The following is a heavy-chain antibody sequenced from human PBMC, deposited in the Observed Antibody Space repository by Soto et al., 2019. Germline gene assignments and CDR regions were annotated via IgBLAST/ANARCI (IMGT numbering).Heavy chain of an antibody. D-gene: IGHD1-26*01. CDR1: GFSFSDYG. CDR2: ISHYETKK. CDR3: AKDWVGGSNRYQLDK. J-gene: IGHJ4*02. Sequence: DSGGGVVQPGRSLRLSCAASGFSFSDYGMHWVRQAPGKGLEWVAVISHYETKKYFEDSVKGRFTISRDNSKNTVYLQLNSLRAEDTAVYYCAKDWVGGSNRYQLDKWGQGTLVIVSS. V-gene: IGHV3-30*18.